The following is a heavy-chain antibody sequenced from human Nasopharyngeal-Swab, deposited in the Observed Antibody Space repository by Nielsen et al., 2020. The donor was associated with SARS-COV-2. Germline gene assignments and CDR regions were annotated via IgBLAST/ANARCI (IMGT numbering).Heavy chain of an antibody. V-gene: IGHV1-69*13. Sequence: SVTVSCQASRGTFSSYAISCVRQAPGQGLEWMGGIIPIFGTANYAQKFQGRVTITADESTSTAYMELSSLRSEDTAMYYCARVKYYYGMDVWGQGTTVTVSS. CDR1: RGTFSSYA. J-gene: IGHJ6*02. CDR2: IIPIFGTA. CDR3: ARVKYYYGMDV.